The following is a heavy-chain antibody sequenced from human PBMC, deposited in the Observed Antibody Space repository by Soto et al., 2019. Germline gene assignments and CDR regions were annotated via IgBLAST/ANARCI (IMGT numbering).Heavy chain of an antibody. D-gene: IGHD3-3*01. CDR1: GYSFTSYW. V-gene: IGHV5-51*03. J-gene: IGHJ4*02. Sequence: EVQLVQSGAEVKKPGESLKISCKGSGYSFTSYWIGWVRQMPGKGLEWMGTIYPGDSDTRYSPSFQGQVTISADKSISTAYLQWSSLKASDTAMYYCARRRSRDYDFWSGYPMPDFDYWGQGTLVTVSS. CDR2: IYPGDSDT. CDR3: ARRRSRDYDFWSGYPMPDFDY.